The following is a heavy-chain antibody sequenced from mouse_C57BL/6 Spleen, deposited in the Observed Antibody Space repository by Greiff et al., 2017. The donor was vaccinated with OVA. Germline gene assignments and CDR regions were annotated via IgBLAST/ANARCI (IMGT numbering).Heavy chain of an antibody. D-gene: IGHD1-1*01. CDR1: GYAFSSYW. CDR2: IYPGDGDT. CDR3: ARSTTTDAMDY. V-gene: IGHV1-80*01. Sequence: VQLQESGAELVKPGASVKISCKASGYAFSSYWMNWVKQRPGKGLEWIGQIYPGDGDTNYNGKFKGKATLTADKSSSTAYMQLSSLTSEDSAVYFCARSTTTDAMDYWGQGTSVTVSS. J-gene: IGHJ4*01.